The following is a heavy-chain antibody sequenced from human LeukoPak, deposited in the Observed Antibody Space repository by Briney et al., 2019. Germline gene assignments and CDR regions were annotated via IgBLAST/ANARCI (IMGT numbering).Heavy chain of an antibody. CDR2: INHSGST. CDR3: ARGYSGYDSSYRRRANWFDP. Sequence: KPSETLSLTCAVYGGSFSGYYWSWIRQPPGKGLEWIGEINHSGSTNYNPSLKSRVTISVDTSKNQFSLKLSSVTAADTAVYYCARGYSGYDSSYRRRANWFDPWGQGTLVTVSS. V-gene: IGHV4-34*01. D-gene: IGHD5-12*01. CDR1: GGSFSGYY. J-gene: IGHJ5*02.